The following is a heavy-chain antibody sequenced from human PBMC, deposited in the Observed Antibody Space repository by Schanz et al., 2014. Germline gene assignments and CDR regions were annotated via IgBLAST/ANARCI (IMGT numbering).Heavy chain of an antibody. Sequence: EVQLVESGGGLVQPGGSLRISCAASGFTVSSDFMAWVRHAPGKGLQWVSFIYGNVKTHYADSVEGRFTTSRDISTNTGHLQMNGLRPDETGVYYWERRSMSGYSGYAWGYDFWGQGTPVTVSS. CDR1: GFTVSSDF. D-gene: IGHD3-3*01. CDR3: ERRSMSGYSGYAWGYDF. J-gene: IGHJ4*02. CDR2: IYGNVKT. V-gene: IGHV3-53*04.